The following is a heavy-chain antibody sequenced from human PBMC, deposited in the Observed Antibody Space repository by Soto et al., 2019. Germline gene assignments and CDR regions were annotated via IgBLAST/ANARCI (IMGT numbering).Heavy chain of an antibody. J-gene: IGHJ6*02. Sequence: GGSLRLSCAASGFTFSNAWMSWVRQAPGKGLEWVGRIKSKTDGGTTDYAAPVKGRFTISRDDSKNTLYLQMNSLKTEDTAVYYCTTGLPVTVTTTGDYYYYGMDVWGQGTTVTVSS. CDR3: TTGLPVTVTTTGDYYYYGMDV. D-gene: IGHD4-17*01. V-gene: IGHV3-15*01. CDR1: GFTFSNAW. CDR2: IKSKTDGGTT.